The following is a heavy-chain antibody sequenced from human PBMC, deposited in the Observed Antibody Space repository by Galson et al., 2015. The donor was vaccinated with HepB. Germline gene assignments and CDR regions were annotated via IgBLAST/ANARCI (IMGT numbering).Heavy chain of an antibody. Sequence: SVKVSCKASGYTFSTYSITWVRQAPGQGLEWMGWISPYNLDTKYPRKFQGRVTMTTDTFTSTAYMELRSLRSDDTASYYCARGALVGVVGGSQNNWFAPWGQGTLVTVSS. CDR1: GYTFSTYS. D-gene: IGHD2-15*01. J-gene: IGHJ5*02. V-gene: IGHV1-18*01. CDR3: ARGALVGVVGGSQNNWFAP. CDR2: ISPYNLDT.